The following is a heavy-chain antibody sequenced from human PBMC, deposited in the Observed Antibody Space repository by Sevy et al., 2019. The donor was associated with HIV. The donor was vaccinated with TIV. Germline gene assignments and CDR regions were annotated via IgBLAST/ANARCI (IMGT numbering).Heavy chain of an antibody. J-gene: IGHJ4*02. Sequence: GGSLRLSCAASGFTFSSYSMNWVRQAPGKGLEWVSYISSRGDIIYYSDSVKGRFTISRDNAKNSLFLQMNSLRDEDTALYYCATEGRDSSGYYFLHYYWGQGTLVTVSS. CDR2: ISSRGDII. CDR3: ATEGRDSSGYYFLHYY. CDR1: GFTFSSYS. D-gene: IGHD3-22*01. V-gene: IGHV3-48*02.